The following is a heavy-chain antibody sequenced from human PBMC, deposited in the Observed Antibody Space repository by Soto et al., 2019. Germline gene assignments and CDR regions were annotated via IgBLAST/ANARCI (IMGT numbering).Heavy chain of an antibody. CDR1: GFTFSSYA. CDR2: ISYDGSNK. V-gene: IGHV3-30-3*01. CDR3: ARTLDLTPLGSDYYYGMDV. Sequence: GGSLRLSCAASGFTFSSYAMHWVRQAPGKGLEWVAVISYDGSNKYYADSVKGRFTISRDNSKNTLYLQMNSLRAEDTAVYYCARTLDLTPLGSDYYYGMDVWGQGTTVTVSS. D-gene: IGHD3-9*01. J-gene: IGHJ6*02.